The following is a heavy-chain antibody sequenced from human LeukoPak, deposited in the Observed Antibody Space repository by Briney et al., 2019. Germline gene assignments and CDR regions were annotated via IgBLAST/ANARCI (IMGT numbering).Heavy chain of an antibody. Sequence: KAGGSLRLSCAASGFSFNSAWMSWVRQAPGKGLEWVSYISSSGSTIYYADSVKGRSTISRDNAKNSLYLQMNSLRDEDTAVYYCAADFDYWGQGTLVTVSS. CDR3: AADFDY. V-gene: IGHV3-11*04. CDR1: GFSFNSAW. J-gene: IGHJ4*02. CDR2: ISSSGSTI.